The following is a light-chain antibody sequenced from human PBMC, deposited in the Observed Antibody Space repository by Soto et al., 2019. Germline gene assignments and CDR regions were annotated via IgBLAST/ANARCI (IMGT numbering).Light chain of an antibody. J-gene: IGKJ4*01. Sequence: EIVLTQAPGPLSLAPGERATLSCRASQSVSSSYLAWYQQKPGQAPRLLIYGASSRATGIPDRFSGSGSGTDFTLTISRLEPEDLAMYYCHRYGSSPLTFGGGTKVDIK. V-gene: IGKV3-20*01. CDR2: GAS. CDR1: QSVSSSY. CDR3: HRYGSSPLT.